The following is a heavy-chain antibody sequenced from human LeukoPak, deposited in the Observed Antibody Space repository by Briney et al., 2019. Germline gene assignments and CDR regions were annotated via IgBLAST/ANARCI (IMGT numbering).Heavy chain of an antibody. V-gene: IGHV5-51*01. Sequence: GESLKISCKGSGYSFTSYWIGWVRQMPGKGLEWMGIIYPGDSDTRYSPSFQGQVTISADKSISTAYLQWSSLKASDTAMYYCARSSHGYGDLKLTLDYWGQGTLVTVSS. CDR3: ARSSHGYGDLKLTLDY. D-gene: IGHD4-17*01. J-gene: IGHJ4*02. CDR1: GYSFTSYW. CDR2: IYPGDSDT.